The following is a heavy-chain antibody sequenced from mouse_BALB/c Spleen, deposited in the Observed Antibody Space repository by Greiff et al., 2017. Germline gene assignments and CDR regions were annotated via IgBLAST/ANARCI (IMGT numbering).Heavy chain of an antibody. D-gene: IGHD2-1*01. CDR2: ISSGGST. J-gene: IGHJ3*01. Sequence: EVQRVESGGGLVKPGGSLKLSCAASGFTFSSYAMSWVRQTPEKRLEWVASISSGGSTYYPDSVKGRFTISRDNARNILYLQMSSLRSEDTAMYYCARENYGNSGFAYWGQGTLVTVSA. CDR3: ARENYGNSGFAY. V-gene: IGHV5-6-5*01. CDR1: GFTFSSYA.